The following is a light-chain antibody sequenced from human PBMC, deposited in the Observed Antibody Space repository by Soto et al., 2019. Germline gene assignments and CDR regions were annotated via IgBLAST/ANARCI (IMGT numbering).Light chain of an antibody. J-gene: IGKJ1*01. CDR3: QQYAGSPRT. CDR2: GAS. Sequence: EIVLTQSPGTLSLSPGERATLSCRASQSVSSTYLIWYQQKPGQAPRLLIYGASSRATGVPDRFSGGGSGTDFTLTISRLEPEDFAVYFCQQYAGSPRTFGQGTKVDIK. V-gene: IGKV3-20*01. CDR1: QSVSSTY.